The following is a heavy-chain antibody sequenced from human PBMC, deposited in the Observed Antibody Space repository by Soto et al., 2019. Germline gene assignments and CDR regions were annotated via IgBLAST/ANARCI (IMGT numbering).Heavy chain of an antibody. CDR2: ISSSSSTI. Sequence: EVQLVESGGVLVQPGGSLRLSCAASGFTFSSYSMNWVRQAPGKGLEWVSYISSSSSTIYYADSVKGRFTISRDNAKNSLYLQMNSLLAEDTAVYYCARSPWSLPHGDYYYYYYMYVLLKRTTLTLSS. V-gene: IGHV3-48*01. CDR3: ARSPWSLPHGDYYYYYYMYV. D-gene: IGHD3-3*01. CDR1: GFTFSSYS. J-gene: IGHJ6*03.